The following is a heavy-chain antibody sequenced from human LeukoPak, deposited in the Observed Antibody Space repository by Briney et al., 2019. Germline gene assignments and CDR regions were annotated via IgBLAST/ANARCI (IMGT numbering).Heavy chain of an antibody. CDR1: GFTLSRYW. J-gene: IGHJ6*02. D-gene: IGHD6-13*01. CDR2: IKSDGSTT. CDR3: ARPMSIATAGDYYYGLDV. Sequence: PGGSLRLSCAASGFTLSRYWMHWVRRAPGEGLVWVSRIKSDGSTTTYADSVEGRFTISRDNAKNTLYLQMNSLRAADTAVYFCARPMSIATAGDYYYGLDVWGQGTTVTVSS. V-gene: IGHV3-74*01.